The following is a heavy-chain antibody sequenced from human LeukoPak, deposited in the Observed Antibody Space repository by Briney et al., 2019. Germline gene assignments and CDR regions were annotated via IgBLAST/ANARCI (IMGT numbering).Heavy chain of an antibody. Sequence: SETLSLTCTVSGGSISSYYWSWIRQPPGKGLEWIGYIYYSGSANYYPSLKSRVTISVDTSKNQFSLKLSSVTAADTAVYYCARDLLGATHYWGQGTLVTVSS. V-gene: IGHV4-59*01. J-gene: IGHJ4*02. CDR3: ARDLLGATHY. CDR2: IYYSGSA. CDR1: GGSISSYY. D-gene: IGHD1-26*01.